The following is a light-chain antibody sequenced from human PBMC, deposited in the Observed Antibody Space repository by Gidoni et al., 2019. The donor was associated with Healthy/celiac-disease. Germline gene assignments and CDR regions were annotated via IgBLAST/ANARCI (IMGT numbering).Light chain of an antibody. CDR2: GAS. V-gene: IGKV3-20*01. CDR3: QQYGSSPWT. J-gene: IGKJ1*01. Sequence: DIVLTQSPGTLSLSPGERATLSCRASQSVSSSYLAWYQQKPGQAPRLLIYGASSRATGIPDRFSGSGSGTDFTLTISRLDPEDFAVYYCQQYGSSPWTFGQGTKVEIK. CDR1: QSVSSSY.